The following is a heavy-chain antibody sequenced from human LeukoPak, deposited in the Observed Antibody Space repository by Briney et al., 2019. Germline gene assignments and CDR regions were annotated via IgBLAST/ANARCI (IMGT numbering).Heavy chain of an antibody. V-gene: IGHV1-46*01. CDR2: INPSGGST. Sequence: ASVKVSCKASGYTFTSYYMHWVRQAPGQGLEWMGIINPSGGSTSYAQKFQGRVTMTRDMSTSTVYMELSSLRSEDTAVYYCARGLYGEQPRGSHYCYYYYMDVWGKGTTVTVSS. CDR1: GYTFTSYY. J-gene: IGHJ6*03. CDR3: ARGLYGEQPRGSHYCYYYYMDV. D-gene: IGHD3-10*01.